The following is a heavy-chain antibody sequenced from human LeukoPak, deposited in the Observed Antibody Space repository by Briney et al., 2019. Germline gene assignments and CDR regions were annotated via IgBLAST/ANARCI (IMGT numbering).Heavy chain of an antibody. CDR1: GGSISSSSYY. V-gene: IGHV4-39*01. CDR3: ARQIPSTMIVS. J-gene: IGHJ5*02. CDR2: IYYSGST. Sequence: SETLSLTCTVSGGSISSSSYYWGWIRQPPGKGLEWIGSIYYSGSTYYNPSLKSRVTISVDTSKNQFSLKLSSVTAADTAVYYCARQIPSTMIVSWGQGTLVTVSS. D-gene: IGHD3-22*01.